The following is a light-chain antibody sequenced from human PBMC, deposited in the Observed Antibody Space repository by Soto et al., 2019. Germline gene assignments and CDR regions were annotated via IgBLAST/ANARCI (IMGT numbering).Light chain of an antibody. V-gene: IGLV1-44*01. CDR1: SSNIGSNT. CDR3: AAWDDSLNGVV. Sequence: QSVLTQPPSASGTPGQRVTISCSGSSSNIGSNTVNWYQQLPGTSPKLLIYSNSQRPSGVPDRFSGSKSGTSASLAISGLQSADEADYYCAAWDDSLNGVVFGGGTKLTVL. CDR2: SNS. J-gene: IGLJ2*01.